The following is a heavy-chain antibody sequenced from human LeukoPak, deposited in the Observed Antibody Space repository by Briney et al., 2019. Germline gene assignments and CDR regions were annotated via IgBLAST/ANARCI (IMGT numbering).Heavy chain of an antibody. CDR3: ARGYCSDERCPVFPS. V-gene: IGHV4-59*02. Sequence: SETLSLTCSVSGGSVTSYYWNWVRQTPGKGLEWIGYISSSETTDYGPSFKSRVTMSLDTSKNQFSLKLSSVTAADTGVYYCARGYCSDERCPVFPSWGQGTLVTVSS. D-gene: IGHD2-15*01. J-gene: IGHJ5*02. CDR2: ISSSETT. CDR1: GGSVTSYY.